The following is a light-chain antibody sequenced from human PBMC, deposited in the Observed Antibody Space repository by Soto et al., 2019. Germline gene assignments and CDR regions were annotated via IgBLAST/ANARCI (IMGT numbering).Light chain of an antibody. V-gene: IGKV1-12*01. CDR3: LQVYSFPRT. J-gene: IGKJ1*01. CDR2: TAS. CDR1: RAIGDR. Sequence: DIQMTQSPSALSAVVGDRVTITFRACRAIGDRLAWFEQKPGKAPRFLIQTASNLQGGVPSRFSGSGSGKEFILSINSLQPEDIGTYYCLQVYSFPRTFGQGTKVDI.